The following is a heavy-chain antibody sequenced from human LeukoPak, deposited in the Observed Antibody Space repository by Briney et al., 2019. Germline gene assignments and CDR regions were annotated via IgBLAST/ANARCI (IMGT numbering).Heavy chain of an antibody. J-gene: IGHJ4*02. CDR3: ARDRSGWYEVVYFDY. CDR1: RFTFSNYG. D-gene: IGHD6-19*01. V-gene: IGHV3-48*02. Sequence: SGGSLRLSCAASRFTFSNYGMNWVRQAPGKGLEWVSYISSDSSGIYYADSVKGRFTISRDNAKNSLYLQMNSLRDEDTAVYYCARDRSGWYEVVYFDYWGQGTLVTVSS. CDR2: ISSDSSGI.